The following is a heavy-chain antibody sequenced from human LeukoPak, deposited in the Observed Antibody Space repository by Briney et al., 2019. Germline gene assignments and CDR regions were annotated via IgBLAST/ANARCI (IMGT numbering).Heavy chain of an antibody. J-gene: IGHJ5*02. V-gene: IGHV4-59*02. CDR3: ARAVVVAATVKWFDP. Sequence: PSETLSLTCTVSGGSVSGYYWSWIRQSPGKGLEWIGYIYYSGSTNYNPSLKSRVTMSVDTSKNHFSLKVSSVTAADTAVYYCARAVVVAATVKWFDPWGQGTLVTVSS. D-gene: IGHD2-15*01. CDR2: IYYSGST. CDR1: GGSVSGYY.